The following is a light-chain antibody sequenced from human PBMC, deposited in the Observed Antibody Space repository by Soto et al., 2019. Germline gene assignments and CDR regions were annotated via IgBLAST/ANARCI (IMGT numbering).Light chain of an antibody. V-gene: IGLV1-44*01. J-gene: IGLJ1*01. Sequence: QSALTQPPSASGTPGQRVTISCSGSSSNIGSNTVNWYQQLPGTAPKLLIYSNNQRPSGVPDRFSGSRSGTSASLAISGLQSEDEADYYCAARDDSLNGYVFGTGTQLTVL. CDR3: AARDDSLNGYV. CDR2: SNN. CDR1: SSNIGSNT.